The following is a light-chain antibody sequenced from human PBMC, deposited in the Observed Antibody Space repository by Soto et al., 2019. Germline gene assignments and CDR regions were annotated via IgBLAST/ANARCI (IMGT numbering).Light chain of an antibody. Sequence: QSALTQPASVSGSPGQSITISCTGTSSDVGGYNYVSWYQQHPGKAPKLMIYEVSNRPSGVSNRFSGSKSGNTASLTISGLQAEDEADYSCSSFTSLNTWVFGGGTKVTVL. CDR1: SSDVGGYNY. CDR3: SSFTSLNTWV. J-gene: IGLJ3*02. V-gene: IGLV2-14*01. CDR2: EVS.